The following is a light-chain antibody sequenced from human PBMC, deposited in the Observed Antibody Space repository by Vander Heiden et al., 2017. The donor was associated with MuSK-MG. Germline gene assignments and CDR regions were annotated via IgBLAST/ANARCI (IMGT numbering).Light chain of an antibody. CDR2: YDN. Sequence: NCMLTQPRSASDSPGKTVTISCTRSSGSIGSNDVHWYHQRPASYPTTLIVYDNQRPSGVAARFSCYIDSSYTSAPTNISRLKAEDDDYYYCPYSDSSNLVFGGGTKLTVL. V-gene: IGLV6-57*01. CDR1: SGSIGSND. CDR3: PYSDSSNLV. J-gene: IGLJ3*02.